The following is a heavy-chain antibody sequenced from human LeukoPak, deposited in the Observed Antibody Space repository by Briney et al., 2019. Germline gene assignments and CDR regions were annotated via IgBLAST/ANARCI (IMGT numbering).Heavy chain of an antibody. CDR3: ARQRKTTHHFDY. V-gene: IGHV4-34*01. J-gene: IGHJ4*02. CDR1: GGSFSGYY. CDR2: INHSGST. D-gene: IGHD4-17*01. Sequence: SETLSLTCAVYGGSFSGYYWSWIRQPPGKGLEWIGEINHSGSTYYNPSLKSRVTISVDTSKNQFSLKLSSVTAADTAVYYCARQRKTTHHFDYWGQGTLVTVSS.